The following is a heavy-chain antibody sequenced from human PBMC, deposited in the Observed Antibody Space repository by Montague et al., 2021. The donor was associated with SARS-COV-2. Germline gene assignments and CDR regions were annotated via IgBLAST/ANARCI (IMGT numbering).Heavy chain of an antibody. Sequence: SETLSLTCSVSGVSITSTNWWSLVRQPPGKGLEWFGEISYGGIATYNPSRKSRATIAMDRSRNLFSLKLSSVTAADTAIYYCAGKVLTVPADYWGQGTLVTVS. J-gene: IGHJ4*02. V-gene: IGHV4/OR15-8*02. D-gene: IGHD4-11*01. CDR3: AGKVLTVPADY. CDR1: GVSITSTNW. CDR2: ISYGGIA.